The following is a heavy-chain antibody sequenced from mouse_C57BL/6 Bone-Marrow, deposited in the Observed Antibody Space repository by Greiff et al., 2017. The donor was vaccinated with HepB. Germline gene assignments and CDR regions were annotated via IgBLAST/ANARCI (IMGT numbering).Heavy chain of an antibody. D-gene: IGHD5-1*01. J-gene: IGHJ2*01. CDR2: ISDGGSYT. CDR1: GFTFSSYA. V-gene: IGHV5-4*01. CDR3: ARDPSLGTYDFDY. Sequence: EVQGVESGGGLVKPGGSLKLSCAASGFTFSSYAMSWVRQTPEKRLEWVATISDGGSYTYYPDNVKGRFTISRDNAKNNLYLQMSHLKSEDTAMYYCARDPSLGTYDFDYWGQGTTLTVSS.